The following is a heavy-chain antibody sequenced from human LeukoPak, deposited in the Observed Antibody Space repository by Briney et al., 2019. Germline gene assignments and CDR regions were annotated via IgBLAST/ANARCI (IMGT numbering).Heavy chain of an antibody. J-gene: IGHJ6*03. V-gene: IGHV3-11*04. Sequence: GGSLRLSCAAAGFTFSDYYMSWIRQAPGKGLEWVSYISSSGRTIYYADSVKGRFTTSRDNAKNSLYLQMNSLRAEDTAVYYCAREKEGYCSRTSCYLDYYYYYMDVWGKGTTVTISS. CDR3: AREKEGYCSRTSCYLDYYYYYMDV. CDR1: GFTFSDYY. D-gene: IGHD2-2*01. CDR2: ISSSGRTI.